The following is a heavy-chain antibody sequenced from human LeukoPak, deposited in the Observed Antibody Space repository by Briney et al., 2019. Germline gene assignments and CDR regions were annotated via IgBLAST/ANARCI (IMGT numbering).Heavy chain of an antibody. CDR3: AKAYHFDWLLFGFDP. D-gene: IGHD3-9*01. Sequence: GGSLRLSCAASGFTFSNYAMSWVRQAPGKGLEWVSSIVGSGAGTYYADSVKGRFTVSRDNSKNTLYLQMNSLRADDTAVYYCAKAYHFDWLLFGFDPWGQGTLVTVSS. CDR2: IVGSGAGT. V-gene: IGHV3-23*01. CDR1: GFTFSNYA. J-gene: IGHJ5*02.